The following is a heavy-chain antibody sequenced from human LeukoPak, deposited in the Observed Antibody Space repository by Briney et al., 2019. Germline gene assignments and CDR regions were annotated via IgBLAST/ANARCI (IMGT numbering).Heavy chain of an antibody. V-gene: IGHV3-21*01. CDR1: GFTFSSYS. Sequence: GGSLRLSCAASGFTFSSYSMNWVRQAPGKGLEWVSSISSSSSYIYYADSVKGRFTISRDNAKNSLYLQMNSLRAEDTAVYYCARDHPYSSGLALGFDPWGQGTLVTVSS. J-gene: IGHJ5*02. CDR2: ISSSSSYI. D-gene: IGHD6-19*01. CDR3: ARDHPYSSGLALGFDP.